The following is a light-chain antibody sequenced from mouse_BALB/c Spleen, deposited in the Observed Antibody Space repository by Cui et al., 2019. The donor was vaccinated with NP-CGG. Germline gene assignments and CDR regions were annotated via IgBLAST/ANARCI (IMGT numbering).Light chain of an antibody. V-gene: IGLV1*01. CDR1: TGAVTTSNY. J-gene: IGLJ1*01. CDR2: GTN. CDR3: ALWYSNHWV. Sequence: QPVVTQESALTTSPGETVTLTCRSSTGAVTTSNYANWVQEKPDHLFTGLMGGTNNRAPGVPARFSGSLIGDKAALTITGAQTEDEAIYFCALWYSNHWVFGGGTKLTVL.